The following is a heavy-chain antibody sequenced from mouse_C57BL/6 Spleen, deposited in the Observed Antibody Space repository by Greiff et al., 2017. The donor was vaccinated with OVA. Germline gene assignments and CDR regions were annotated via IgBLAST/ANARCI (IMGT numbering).Heavy chain of an antibody. D-gene: IGHD2-4*01. J-gene: IGHJ3*01. V-gene: IGHV2-2*01. CDR2: IWSGGST. CDR3: ARNGYDYDGAWFAY. CDR1: GFSLTSYG. Sequence: VQLQQSGPGLVQPSQSLSITCTVSGFSLTSYGVHWVRQSPGKGLEWLGVIWSGGSTDYNAAFISRLSISKDNSKSQVFFKMNSLQADDTAIYYCARNGYDYDGAWFAYWGQGTLVTVSA.